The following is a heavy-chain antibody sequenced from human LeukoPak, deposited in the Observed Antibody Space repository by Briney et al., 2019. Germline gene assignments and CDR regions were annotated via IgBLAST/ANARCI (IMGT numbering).Heavy chain of an antibody. CDR2: ISYDGSNK. Sequence: GGSLRLSCAASGFTFSSYAMHWVRQAPGKGLEWVAVISYDGSNKYYADSVEGRFTISRDNSKNTLYLQMNSLRAEDTAVYYCATSASRHCSSTSCYYYYGMDVWGQGTTVTVSS. D-gene: IGHD2-2*01. J-gene: IGHJ6*02. CDR1: GFTFSSYA. CDR3: ATSASRHCSSTSCYYYYGMDV. V-gene: IGHV3-30*04.